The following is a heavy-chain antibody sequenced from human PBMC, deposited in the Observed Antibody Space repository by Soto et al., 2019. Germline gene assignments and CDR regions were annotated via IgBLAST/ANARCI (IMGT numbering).Heavy chain of an antibody. CDR3: ARRPPPNYGMDV. Sequence: QVQLQESGPGLLKPSETLSLTCTVSGDSINSHYWNWIRQPPGMGLEWIGYIYYSGSTNYNPSLKSRVAISVDTSKNQFSLRLSSVTVADTAVYYCARRPPPNYGMDVWGQGTTVTVSS. J-gene: IGHJ6*02. CDR1: GDSINSHY. V-gene: IGHV4-59*08. CDR2: IYYSGST.